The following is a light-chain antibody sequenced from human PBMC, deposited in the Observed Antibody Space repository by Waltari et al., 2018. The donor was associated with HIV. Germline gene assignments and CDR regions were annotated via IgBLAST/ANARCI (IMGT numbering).Light chain of an antibody. CDR1: DSNIGNNY. V-gene: IGLV1-51*01. CDR2: DSY. CDR3: ATWDASLTVV. Sequence: QSVLTQPPSVSAAPGQKVSISCSGSDSNIGNNYVSWYQQLPGTAPKLLIYDSYQRPSGIPDRFSGSKSGTSATLGIAGLQTGDEAYYYCATWDASLTVVFGGGTKLTVL. J-gene: IGLJ2*01.